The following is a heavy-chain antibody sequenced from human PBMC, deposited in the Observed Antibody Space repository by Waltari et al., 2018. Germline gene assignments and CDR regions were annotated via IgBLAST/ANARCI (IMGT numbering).Heavy chain of an antibody. J-gene: IGHJ6*03. CDR2: IYYSGST. CDR1: GGSLSSSSYY. Sequence: QLQLQESGPGLVKPSETLSLTCTVSGGSLSSSSYYWGWIRQPPGKWLELIGSIYYSGSTYYNPSLKSRVTISVDTSKNQFSLKLSSVTAADTAVYYCARVSRAAAGTFYYYMDVWGKGTTVTISS. CDR3: ARVSRAAAGTFYYYMDV. D-gene: IGHD6-13*01. V-gene: IGHV4-39*07.